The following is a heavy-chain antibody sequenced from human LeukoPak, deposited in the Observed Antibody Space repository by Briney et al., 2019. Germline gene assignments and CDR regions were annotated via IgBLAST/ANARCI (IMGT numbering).Heavy chain of an antibody. D-gene: IGHD2-2*01. V-gene: IGHV4-59*12. J-gene: IGHJ4*02. Sequence: SETLSLTCTVSGGSISSYYWSWIRQPPGKGLEWIGYIYYSGSTNYNPSLKSRVTISVDTSKNQFSLKLSSVTAADTAVYYCARGRVLLGYCSSTSCYGGYYFDYWGQGTLVTVSS. CDR2: IYYSGST. CDR1: GGSISSYY. CDR3: ARGRVLLGYCSSTSCYGGYYFDY.